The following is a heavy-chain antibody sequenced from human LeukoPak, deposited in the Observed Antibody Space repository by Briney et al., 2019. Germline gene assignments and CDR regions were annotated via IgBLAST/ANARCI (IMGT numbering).Heavy chain of an antibody. V-gene: IGHV4-31*03. J-gene: IGHJ4*02. D-gene: IGHD2-8*02. CDR1: GDSISNGVKY. Sequence: SETLSLTCTVSGDSISNGVKYWSWIRQHPGRGLEWIGYIYHSGRSYYNPSLKSRITMSVDTSKNQFSLNLSSATAADTAVYYCARDQVECTGGTCQSRVGFDFWGQGTLVTVSS. CDR3: ARDQVECTGGTCQSRVGFDF. CDR2: IYHSGRS.